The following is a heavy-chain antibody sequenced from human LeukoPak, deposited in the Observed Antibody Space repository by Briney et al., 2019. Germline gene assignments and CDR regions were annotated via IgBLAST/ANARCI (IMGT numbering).Heavy chain of an antibody. D-gene: IGHD6-13*01. J-gene: IGHJ4*02. CDR1: GFTFSSYE. Sequence: GGSLRLSCAASGFTFSSYEMNWVRQAPGKGLEGVSYISGSSSYIYYADSVKGRFTISRHNAKNSLYLQMNSLRAEDTAVYYCAKGHGSSWSFIDYWGQGTLVTVSS. CDR2: ISGSSSYI. CDR3: AKGHGSSWSFIDY. V-gene: IGHV3-21*05.